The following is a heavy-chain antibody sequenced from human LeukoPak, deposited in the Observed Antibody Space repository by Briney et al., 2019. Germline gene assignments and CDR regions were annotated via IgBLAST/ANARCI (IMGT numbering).Heavy chain of an antibody. Sequence: PGGSLRLSCAASGFTFSTYWMSWVRQAPGKGLEWVANINQDESEKYYVDSVKGRFTISRDNAKNSLYLQMNSRRAEDTAVCYCARVRVSSYYGMDIWGQGATVTVSS. J-gene: IGHJ6*02. D-gene: IGHD2/OR15-2a*01. CDR2: INQDESEK. V-gene: IGHV3-7*05. CDR1: GFTFSTYW. CDR3: ARVRVSSYYGMDI.